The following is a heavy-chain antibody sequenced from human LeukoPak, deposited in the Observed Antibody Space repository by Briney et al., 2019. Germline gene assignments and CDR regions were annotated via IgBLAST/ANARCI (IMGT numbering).Heavy chain of an antibody. CDR3: AKAVNYYGMDV. CDR1: GFTFDDYA. Sequence: GGSLRLSCAASGFTFDDYAMHWVRQGPGKGLEWVSGISWNSGSIGYADSVKGRFTISRDNAKNSLYLQMNSLRAEDTALYYCAKAVNYYGMDVWGQGTTVTVSS. V-gene: IGHV3-9*01. CDR2: ISWNSGSI. J-gene: IGHJ6*02.